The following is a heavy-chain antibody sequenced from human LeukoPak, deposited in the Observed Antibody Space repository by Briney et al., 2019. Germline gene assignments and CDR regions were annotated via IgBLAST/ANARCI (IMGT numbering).Heavy chain of an antibody. V-gene: IGHV3-7*01. CDR2: INEDGSEK. J-gene: IGHJ4*02. D-gene: IGHD4-17*01. CDR3: ARESDYGDYVGY. Sequence: ETLSLTCTVSGGSISSYYWSWVRQAPGKGLEWVANINEDGSEKHYVDSVKGRFTISRDNAKNSLYLQMNSLRAEDTAVYYCARESDYGDYVGYWGQGTLVTVSS. CDR1: GGSISSYY.